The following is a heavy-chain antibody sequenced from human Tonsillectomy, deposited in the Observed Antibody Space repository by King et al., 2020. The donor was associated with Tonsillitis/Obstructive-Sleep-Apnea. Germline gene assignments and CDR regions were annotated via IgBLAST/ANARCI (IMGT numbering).Heavy chain of an antibody. J-gene: IGHJ4*02. V-gene: IGHV3-33*01. CDR3: ARDYSGSYLDY. CDR1: GFTFSSYG. D-gene: IGHD1-26*01. Sequence: VQLVESGGGVVQPGRSLRLSCAASGFTFSSYGMHWVRQAPGKGLEWVAVIWYDGSNKYYADSVKGRFTISRDNSKNTLYLQMNSLRAEDTAVYYCARDYSGSYLDYWGQGPLVTVSS. CDR2: IWYDGSNK.